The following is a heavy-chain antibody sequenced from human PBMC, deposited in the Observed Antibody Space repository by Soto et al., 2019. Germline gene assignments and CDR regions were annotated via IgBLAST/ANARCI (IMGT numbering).Heavy chain of an antibody. CDR3: ATGAAGVAAHVI. V-gene: IGHV1-18*01. Sequence: ASVKVSCKASGYSFTSFGVNWVRQAPGQGLEWMGWVNAYNGNTNYAQKFQGRVTLTADTSTSTAYMEVGSLRSDDTAVYYCATGAAGVAAHVIWSQGTLVTVSS. CDR1: GYSFTSFG. CDR2: VNAYNGNT. D-gene: IGHD6-6*01. J-gene: IGHJ4*02.